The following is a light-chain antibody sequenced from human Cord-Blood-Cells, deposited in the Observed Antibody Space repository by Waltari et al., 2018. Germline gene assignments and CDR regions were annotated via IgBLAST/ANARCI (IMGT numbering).Light chain of an antibody. V-gene: IGKV3-11*01. Sequence: EIVLTQSPATLSLSPGERATLSCRARQSVSSYFAWYQQKPGQAPRLLIYDASNRATGIPARFSGSGSGTDFTLTISSLGPEDFAVYYCQQRSNWLWTFGQGTKVEIK. J-gene: IGKJ1*01. CDR2: DAS. CDR1: QSVSSY. CDR3: QQRSNWLWT.